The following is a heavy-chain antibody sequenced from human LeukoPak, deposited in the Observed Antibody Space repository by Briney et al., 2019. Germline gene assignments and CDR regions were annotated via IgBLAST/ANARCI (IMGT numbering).Heavy chain of an antibody. Sequence: ASVKVSCKASGYTFTGYYMHSVRQAPGQGLEWMGWINPNSGGTNCAQKFQGRVTMTRDTSISTAYMELSRLRSDDTAVYYCARTLRRWIELRVFDYWGQGTLVTVSS. CDR1: GYTFTGYY. D-gene: IGHD5-24*01. J-gene: IGHJ4*02. V-gene: IGHV1-2*02. CDR3: ARTLRRWIELRVFDY. CDR2: INPNSGGT.